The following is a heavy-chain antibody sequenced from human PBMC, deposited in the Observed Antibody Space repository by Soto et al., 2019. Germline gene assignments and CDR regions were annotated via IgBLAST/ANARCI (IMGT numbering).Heavy chain of an antibody. CDR3: VRVAYNGYNFDY. D-gene: IGHD5-12*01. J-gene: IGHJ4*02. V-gene: IGHV5-51*01. Sequence: GESLKISWEASGYPFTIYWIGWVRQMPGKGLDWMGIIYPGDSDSRYSPSFLGQVTFSVDKSINTAYLQWNSLKASDTATYFCVRVAYNGYNFDYWGQGTLVTVSS. CDR1: GYPFTIYW. CDR2: IYPGDSDS.